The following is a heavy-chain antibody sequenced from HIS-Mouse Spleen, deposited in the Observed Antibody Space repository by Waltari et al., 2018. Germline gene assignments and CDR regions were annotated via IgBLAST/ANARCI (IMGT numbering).Heavy chain of an antibody. CDR3: AREIPYSSSWYDWYFDL. CDR1: GGSISSSSYY. D-gene: IGHD6-13*01. V-gene: IGHV4-39*07. CDR2: IYYSGLT. J-gene: IGHJ2*01. Sequence: QLQLQESGPGLVKPSETLSLTCTVSGGSISSSSYYWGWIRQPPGKGLEWIGSIYYSGLTYYTPSLQSRVTISVDTSKNQFSLKLSSVTAADTAVYYCAREIPYSSSWYDWYFDLWGRGTLVTVSS.